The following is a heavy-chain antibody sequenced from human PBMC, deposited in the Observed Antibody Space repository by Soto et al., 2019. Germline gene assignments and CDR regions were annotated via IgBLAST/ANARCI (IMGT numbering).Heavy chain of an antibody. D-gene: IGHD3-16*01. CDR1: GFTFSSYW. V-gene: IGHV3-7*01. CDR3: ARDDGLGLLRFDS. J-gene: IGHJ4*02. CDR2: MNQDGSQK. Sequence: EVQLVESGGGLVQPGGSLRLSCAASGFTFSSYWMSWVRQAPGKGLEWVANMNQDGSQKYYVDSVKGRFTISRDNAKNSLYLQMDSLRAESPAVYYCARDDGLGLLRFDSWGQGTLLTVSS.